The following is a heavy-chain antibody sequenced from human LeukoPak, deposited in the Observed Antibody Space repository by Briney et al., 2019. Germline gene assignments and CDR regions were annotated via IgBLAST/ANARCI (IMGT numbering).Heavy chain of an antibody. J-gene: IGHJ4*02. CDR1: GFTFSSYS. V-gene: IGHV3-21*01. CDR3: ARDSTYYYDSGSSGPHYFDN. D-gene: IGHD3-10*01. Sequence: GGSLRLSCAASGFTFSSYSMNWVRQAPGKGLEWVSSISSSSSYIYYADSVKGRFTISRDNAKNSLYLQLNSLRAEDTAVYYCARDSTYYYDSGSSGPHYFDNWGQGTLVTVSS. CDR2: ISSSSSYI.